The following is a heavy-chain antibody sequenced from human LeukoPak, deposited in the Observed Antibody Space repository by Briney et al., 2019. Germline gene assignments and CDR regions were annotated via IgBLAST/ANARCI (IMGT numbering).Heavy chain of an antibody. CDR3: AKDREWLRSALDY. Sequence: GGSLRLSCAASGFTFSSYAMSWVRQAPGKGLEWVSAISGSGGSTYYADSVKGRFTISRDNSKNTLYLQMNGLRAEDTAVYYCAKDREWLRSALDYWGQGTLVTVSS. CDR2: ISGSGGST. J-gene: IGHJ4*02. V-gene: IGHV3-23*01. D-gene: IGHD5-12*01. CDR1: GFTFSSYA.